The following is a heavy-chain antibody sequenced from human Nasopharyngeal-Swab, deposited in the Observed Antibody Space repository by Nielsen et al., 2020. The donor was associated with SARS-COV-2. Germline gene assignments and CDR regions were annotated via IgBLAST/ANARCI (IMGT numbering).Heavy chain of an antibody. V-gene: IGHV1-69*13. CDR3: ARVDSTVTTEWYFDL. D-gene: IGHD4-17*01. J-gene: IGHJ2*01. CDR2: IIPIFGTA. Sequence: SVKVSCKASGGTFSGYAISWVRQAPGQGLEWMGGIIPIFGTANYAQKFQGRVTITADESTSTAYMELSSLRSEDTAVYYCARVDSTVTTEWYFDLWGRGTLVTVSS. CDR1: GGTFSGYA.